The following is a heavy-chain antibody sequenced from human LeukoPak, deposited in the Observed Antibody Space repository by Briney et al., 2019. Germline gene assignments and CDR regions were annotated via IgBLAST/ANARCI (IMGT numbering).Heavy chain of an antibody. V-gene: IGHV1-46*01. CDR3: ARVELYDSYLRNDDAFDI. J-gene: IGHJ3*02. D-gene: IGHD3-22*01. CDR1: GYTFTSYY. CDR2: INPSGGST. Sequence: VASVKVSCKASGYTFTSYYMHWVRQAPGQGLEWMGIINPSGGSTSYAQKFQGRVTMTRDTSTSTVYMELSSLRSEDTAVYYCARVELYDSYLRNDDAFDIWGQGTMVTVSP.